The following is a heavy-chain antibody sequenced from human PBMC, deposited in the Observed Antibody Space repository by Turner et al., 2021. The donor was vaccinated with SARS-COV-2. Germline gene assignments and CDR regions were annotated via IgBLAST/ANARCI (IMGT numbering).Heavy chain of an antibody. Sequence: EVRLVESGGGVIQPGGSLRLSCAASGFTASSNYMSWVRQAPGKGREGLSVTNSGGSTYYADAVKGRCTISIDNSKNTMYLQMNSLRAEDTAVHYCSRGYSSGCYQSGAFDIWGQGTMVTVSS. J-gene: IGHJ3*02. V-gene: IGHV3-53*01. D-gene: IGHD6-19*01. CDR2: TNSGGST. CDR3: SRGYSSGCYQSGAFDI. CDR1: GFTASSNY.